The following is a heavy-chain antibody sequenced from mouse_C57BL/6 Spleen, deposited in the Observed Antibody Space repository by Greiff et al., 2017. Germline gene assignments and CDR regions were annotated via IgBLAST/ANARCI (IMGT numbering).Heavy chain of an antibody. CDR2: INPSSGYT. V-gene: IGHV1-4*01. CDR1: GYTFTSYT. D-gene: IGHD3-2*02. CDR3: ARSTAQALDY. J-gene: IGHJ2*01. Sequence: LVESGAELARPGASVKMSCKASGYTFTSYTMHWVKQRPGQGLEWIGYINPSSGYTKYNQKFKDKATLTADKSSSTAYMQLSSLTSEDSAVYYCARSTAQALDYWGQGTTLTVSS.